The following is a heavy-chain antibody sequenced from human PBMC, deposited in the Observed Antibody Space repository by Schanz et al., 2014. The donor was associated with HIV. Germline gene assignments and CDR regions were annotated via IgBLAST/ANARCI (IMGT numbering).Heavy chain of an antibody. J-gene: IGHJ6*02. CDR3: AKDGGSRGRRRGMDV. CDR2: ISYDGINK. CDR1: GFTFNSYG. V-gene: IGHV3-30*18. Sequence: QVQLVESGGGVVQPGRSLRLSCAASGFTFNSYGMHWVRQAPGKGLEWVTLISYDGINKYYADSVKGRFTISRDNSKNTLYLQINSLRIDDTAVYYCAKDGGSRGRRRGMDVWGQGTTVTVSS. D-gene: IGHD3-16*01.